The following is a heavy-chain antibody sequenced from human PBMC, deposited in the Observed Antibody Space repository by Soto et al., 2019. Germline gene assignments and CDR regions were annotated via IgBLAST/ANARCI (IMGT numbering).Heavy chain of an antibody. CDR1: GFTFDDYA. CDR3: AIGGGQIYYKGLDV. CDR2: ISWNGGSI. D-gene: IGHD3-10*01. V-gene: IGHV3-9*01. J-gene: IGHJ6*02. Sequence: SLRLSCAVSGFTFDDYAMHWIRQAPGKGLEWVSSISWNGGSIGYADSVKGRFTISRDNTKNSLYLQVNSLRAEDAAVYYCAIGGGQIYYKGLDVWGQGTTVTVSS.